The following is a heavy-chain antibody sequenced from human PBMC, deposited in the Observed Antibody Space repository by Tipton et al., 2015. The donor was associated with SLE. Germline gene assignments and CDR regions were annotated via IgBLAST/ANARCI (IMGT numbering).Heavy chain of an antibody. CDR1: GFTFSSFG. V-gene: IGHV3-30*02. D-gene: IGHD3-3*01. CDR2: IRFDGSSK. Sequence: SLRLSCAASGFTFSSFGMHWVRQAPGKGLEWVTFIRFDGSSKYYADSVKGRFTISRDNSKNTLYLQMNSLRAEDTAVYYCAKPYYDFWSVDQRSWVDPWGQGTLVTVSS. CDR3: AKPYYDFWSVDQRSWVDP. J-gene: IGHJ5*02.